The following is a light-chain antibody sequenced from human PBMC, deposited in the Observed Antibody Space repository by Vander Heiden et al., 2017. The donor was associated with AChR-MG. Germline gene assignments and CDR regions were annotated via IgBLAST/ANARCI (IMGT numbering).Light chain of an antibody. V-gene: IGLV2-23*02. Sequence: PGQSITISCTGTSSDVGSYNLVSWYQQHPGKAPKLMIYEVSKRPSGVSNRFSGSKSGNTASLTISGLQAEDEADYYCCSYAGSSTPYVFGTGTKVTVL. CDR2: EVS. CDR1: SSDVGSYNL. CDR3: CSYAGSSTPYV. J-gene: IGLJ1*01.